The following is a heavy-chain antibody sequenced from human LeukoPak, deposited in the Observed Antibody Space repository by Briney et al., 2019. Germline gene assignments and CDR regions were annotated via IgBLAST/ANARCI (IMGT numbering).Heavy chain of an antibody. CDR2: INHSGST. CDR3: ARSLCTNGVCSDAFDI. CDR1: AGSFSGYY. J-gene: IGHJ3*02. V-gene: IGHV4-34*01. D-gene: IGHD2-8*01. Sequence: PSETLSLTCAVYAGSFSGYYWSWIRQPPGKGLEWIGEINHSGSTNNNPSLKSRVTISVDTSKNQFSLKLSSVTAADTAVYYCARSLCTNGVCSDAFDIWGQGTMVTVSS.